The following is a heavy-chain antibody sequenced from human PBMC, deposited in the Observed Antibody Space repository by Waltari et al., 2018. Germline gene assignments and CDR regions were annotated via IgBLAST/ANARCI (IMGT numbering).Heavy chain of an antibody. D-gene: IGHD6-6*01. Sequence: QVQLQESGPGLVKPSETLSLTCTVSGGSISSYYWSWIRQPPGKGLEWIGYIYYSGSTNYNPSLKSRVTISVDTSKNQFSLKLSSVTAADTAVYYCARDQLGAIWFDPWGQGTLVTVSS. CDR1: GGSISSYY. V-gene: IGHV4-59*01. CDR3: ARDQLGAIWFDP. CDR2: IYYSGST. J-gene: IGHJ5*02.